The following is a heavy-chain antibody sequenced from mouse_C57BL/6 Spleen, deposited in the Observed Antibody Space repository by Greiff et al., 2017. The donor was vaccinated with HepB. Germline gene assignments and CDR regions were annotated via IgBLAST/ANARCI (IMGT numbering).Heavy chain of an antibody. CDR2: IDPETGGT. CDR1: GYTFTDYE. Sequence: QVQLKQSGAELVRPGASVTLSCKASGYTFTDYEMHWVKQTPVHGLEWIGAIDPETGGTAYNQKFKGKAILTADKSSSTAYMELRSLTSEDSAVYYCTRAGSSYGFAYWGQGTLVTVSA. V-gene: IGHV1-15*01. J-gene: IGHJ3*01. D-gene: IGHD1-1*01. CDR3: TRAGSSYGFAY.